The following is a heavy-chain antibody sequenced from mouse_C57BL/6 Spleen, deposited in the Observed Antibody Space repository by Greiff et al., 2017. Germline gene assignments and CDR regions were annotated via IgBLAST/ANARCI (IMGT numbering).Heavy chain of an antibody. J-gene: IGHJ3*01. CDR1: GYTFTSYW. CDR3: AIYYGSSFFAY. V-gene: IGHV1-69*01. Sequence: QVQLKQPGAELVMPGASVKLSCKASGYTFTSYWMHWVQQRPGQGLEWIGEIDPSDSYTNYNQKFKGKSTLTVDKSSSTAYMQLSSLTSEDSAVYYCAIYYGSSFFAYWGQGTLVTVSA. CDR2: IDPSDSYT. D-gene: IGHD1-1*01.